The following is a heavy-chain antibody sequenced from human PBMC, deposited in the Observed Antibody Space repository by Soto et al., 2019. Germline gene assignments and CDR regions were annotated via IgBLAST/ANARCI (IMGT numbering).Heavy chain of an antibody. Sequence: PSETMSLTCTVSGGSISSSSYYWGWIRQPPGKGLEWIGYIYNSGSTSYNPSLKSRVTISVDTSKNQFSLKLSSVTAADTAVYYCARLYSSSSGKNFDYWGRGTLVTVSS. CDR2: IYNSGST. D-gene: IGHD6-6*01. V-gene: IGHV4-61*05. CDR1: GGSISSSSYY. CDR3: ARLYSSSSGKNFDY. J-gene: IGHJ4*02.